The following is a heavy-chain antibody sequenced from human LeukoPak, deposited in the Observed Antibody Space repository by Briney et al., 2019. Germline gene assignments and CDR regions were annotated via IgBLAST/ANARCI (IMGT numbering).Heavy chain of an antibody. CDR1: GGTFSSYA. CDR3: ASARQSPYYYYYYYMDV. Sequence: WASVKVSSKASGGTFSSYAISWVRQAPGQGLEWMGGINPIFGTANYAQKFQGRVTITTDESTSTAYMELNSLRSEDTAAYYRASARQSPYYYYYYYMDVWVKGTTVTVSS. V-gene: IGHV1-69*05. CDR2: INPIFGTA. J-gene: IGHJ6*03.